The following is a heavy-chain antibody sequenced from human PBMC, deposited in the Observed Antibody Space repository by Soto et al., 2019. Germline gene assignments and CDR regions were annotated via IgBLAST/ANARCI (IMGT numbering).Heavy chain of an antibody. Sequence: TLSLTCTVSGGSISSGGYYWSWIRQHPGKGLEWIGYIYYSGSTYYNPSLKSRVTISVDTSKNQFSLKLSSVTAADTAVYYCARAVYDFWSGYQNWFDPWGQGTLVTVSS. CDR2: IYYSGST. CDR3: ARAVYDFWSGYQNWFDP. V-gene: IGHV4-31*03. D-gene: IGHD3-3*01. J-gene: IGHJ5*02. CDR1: GGSISSGGYY.